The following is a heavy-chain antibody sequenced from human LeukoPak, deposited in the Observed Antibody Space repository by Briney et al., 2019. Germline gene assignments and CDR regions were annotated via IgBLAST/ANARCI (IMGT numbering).Heavy chain of an antibody. V-gene: IGHV3-33*01. CDR2: IWYDGSNK. CDR3: ARVRSGWYWEYYYYYGMDV. D-gene: IGHD6-19*01. Sequence: GGSLRLSCAASGFTFSSYGTHWVRQAPGKGLEWVAVIWYDGSNKYYADSVKGRFTISRDDSKNTLYLQMNSLRAEDTAVYYCARVRSGWYWEYYYYYGMDVWGQGTTVTVSS. CDR1: GFTFSSYG. J-gene: IGHJ6*02.